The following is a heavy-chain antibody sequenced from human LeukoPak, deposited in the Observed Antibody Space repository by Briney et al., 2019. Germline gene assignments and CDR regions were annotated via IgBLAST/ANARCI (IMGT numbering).Heavy chain of an antibody. D-gene: IGHD6-19*01. CDR3: ASGGYSSGWYYFDY. Sequence: SEPLPLTCAVYGGSFSGYYWSWIRQPPGKGLEWIGYIYYSGSTNYNPSLKSRVTISVDTSKNQFSLKLSSVTAADTAVYYCASGGYSSGWYYFDYWGQGTLVTVSS. CDR1: GGSFSGYY. CDR2: IYYSGST. J-gene: IGHJ4*02. V-gene: IGHV4-59*01.